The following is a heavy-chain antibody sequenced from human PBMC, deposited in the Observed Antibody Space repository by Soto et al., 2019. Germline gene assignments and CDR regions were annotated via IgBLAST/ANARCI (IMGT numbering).Heavy chain of an antibody. CDR2: MSAYNGNR. CDR3: ARVVPVGNCSGGRCPHKWFDP. Sequence: LKVSCKASCYAFTSYGSSWLRPAPGQGLWWGGWMSAYNGNRGYAQKLQARVTMTTDTSTSTAYMELRSLRSDDTAVYYCARVVPVGNCSGGRCPHKWFDPLGQRTLVAGSS. J-gene: IGHJ5*02. D-gene: IGHD2-15*01. V-gene: IGHV1-18*04. CDR1: CYAFTSYG.